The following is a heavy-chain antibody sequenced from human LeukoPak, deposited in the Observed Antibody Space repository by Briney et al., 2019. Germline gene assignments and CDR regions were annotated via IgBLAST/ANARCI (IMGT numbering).Heavy chain of an antibody. CDR3: ARLRKPAAGTWVFDTRGYYFDF. D-gene: IGHD6-13*01. CDR2: IYYTGST. Sequence: SETLSLTCTVSGGSISSSNYYWGWIRQPPGKGLEWIGIIYYTGSTFYNPSLKSRVTISVDTSMRQFSLKLRSVTAADTAVFYCARLRKPAAGTWVFDTRGYYFDFWGQGTLVTVSS. CDR1: GGSISSSNYY. V-gene: IGHV4-39*01. J-gene: IGHJ4*02.